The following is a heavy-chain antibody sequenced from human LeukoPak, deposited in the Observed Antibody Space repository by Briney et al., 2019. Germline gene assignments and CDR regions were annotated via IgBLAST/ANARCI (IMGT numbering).Heavy chain of an antibody. CDR1: GFTFSTYW. V-gene: IGHV3-7*05. CDR2: IKPDGSEE. CDR3: AKPSRSCSNEY. Sequence: GGSLRLSCAASGFTFSTYWMTWARQAPGKGLEWVANIKPDGSEEYYVDSVKGRFTISRDNAKNSLYLQMNSLRAEDTAVYYCAKPSRSCSNEYWGQGTLVTVSS. J-gene: IGHJ4*02. D-gene: IGHD3-10*01.